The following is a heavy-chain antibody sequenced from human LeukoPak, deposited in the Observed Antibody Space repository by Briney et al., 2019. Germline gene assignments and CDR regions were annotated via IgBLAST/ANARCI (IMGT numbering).Heavy chain of an antibody. V-gene: IGHV1-2*02. CDR3: ARPSQVGATGFDY. CDR2: INPNSGGT. CDR1: GYTLTELS. Sequence: ASVKVSCKVSGYTLTELSMHWVRQAPGQGLEWMGWINPNSGGTNYAQKFQGRVTMTRDTSISTAYMELSRLRSDDTAVYYCARPSQVGATGFDYWGQGTLVTVSS. J-gene: IGHJ4*02. D-gene: IGHD1-26*01.